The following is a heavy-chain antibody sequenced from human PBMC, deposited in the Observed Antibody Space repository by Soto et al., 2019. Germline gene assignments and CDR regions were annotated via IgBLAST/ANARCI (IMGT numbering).Heavy chain of an antibody. D-gene: IGHD3-3*01. Sequence: EVQLLEAGGGLVQPGGSLRLSCIASGFTFSSYAMSWFRQAPGKGLEWVSSISASGGSTYYADSVKGRFTISRDKSKNTLYIQMNTLRVEDTAVYYCAKDQADFFHYWGQGTLVTVSS. CDR3: AKDQADFFHY. CDR1: GFTFSSYA. V-gene: IGHV3-23*01. CDR2: ISASGGST. J-gene: IGHJ4*02.